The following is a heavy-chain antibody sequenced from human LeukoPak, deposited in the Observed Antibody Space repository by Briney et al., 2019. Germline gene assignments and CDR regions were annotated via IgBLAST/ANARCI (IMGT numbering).Heavy chain of an antibody. V-gene: IGHV3-30*02. D-gene: IGHD4-17*01. CDR3: GKDHGYYDFDW. Sequence: GGSLRLSCAASGFTFSTYSMHWVRQAPGKGLQWVSHIRSDGSTTYCADSVKGRFTISRDNSKNTLYLQMISLRPEDTAVYYCGKDHGYYDFDWWGQGTLVTVSS. J-gene: IGHJ4*02. CDR2: IRSDGSTT. CDR1: GFTFSTYS.